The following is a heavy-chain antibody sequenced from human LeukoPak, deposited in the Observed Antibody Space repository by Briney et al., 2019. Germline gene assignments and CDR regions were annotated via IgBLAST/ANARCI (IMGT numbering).Heavy chain of an antibody. V-gene: IGHV4-59*08. J-gene: IGHJ6*02. CDR2: ISYNGST. Sequence: SETLSLTCTVSGGSISSYYWSWIRQPPGEGLEWIGYISYNGSTNYNPSLKSRVTISVDTSKNQFSLKLNSVTAADTAVYYCARQSAAAYYYYYGMDVWGQGTTVTVSS. D-gene: IGHD2-2*01. CDR1: GGSISSYY. CDR3: ARQSAAAYYYYYGMDV.